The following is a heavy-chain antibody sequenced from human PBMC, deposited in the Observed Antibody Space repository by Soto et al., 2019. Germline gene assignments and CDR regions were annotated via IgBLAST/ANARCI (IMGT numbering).Heavy chain of an antibody. CDR3: AAAGGNYFGMDV. CDR1: GGTFSSNA. CDR2: ISGYNGNT. V-gene: IGHV1-18*01. Sequence: ASVKVSCKASGGTFSSNAISWVRQAPGQGLEWMGWISGYNGNTNYAQKFQDRVTRSADTSTRTAYMEVRSLTSDDTAIYFCAAAGGNYFGMDVWGQGTTVTVSS. D-gene: IGHD6-13*01. J-gene: IGHJ6*02.